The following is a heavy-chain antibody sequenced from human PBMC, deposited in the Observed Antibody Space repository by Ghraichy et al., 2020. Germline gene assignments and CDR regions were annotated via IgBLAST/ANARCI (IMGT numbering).Heavy chain of an antibody. CDR2: IYYSGST. J-gene: IGHJ4*02. CDR1: GGSISSYY. D-gene: IGHD2-2*01. Sequence: SETPSLTCTVSGGSISSYYWSWIRQPPGKGLEWIGYIYYSGSTNYNPSLKSRVTISVDTSKNQFSLKLSSVTAADTAVYYCARDRRVYCSSTSCPTLDYWGQGTLVTVSS. V-gene: IGHV4-59*01. CDR3: ARDRRVYCSSTSCPTLDY.